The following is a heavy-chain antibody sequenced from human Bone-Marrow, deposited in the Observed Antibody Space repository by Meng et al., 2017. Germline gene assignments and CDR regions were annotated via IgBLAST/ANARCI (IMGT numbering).Heavy chain of an antibody. CDR2: IDPKSGDT. Sequence: QGQLVRSGAEVKKPGASVKVSCKASGYTFTSYDINWVRRAPGQGLEWMGRIDPKSGDTHYAQRFQGRVTMTTDTSTSTAYMELRSLRSDDTAVYYCAREGGSYYPDYWGQGTLVTSPQ. CDR3: AREGGSYYPDY. CDR1: GYTFTSYD. J-gene: IGHJ4*02. V-gene: IGHV1-2*06. D-gene: IGHD1-26*01.